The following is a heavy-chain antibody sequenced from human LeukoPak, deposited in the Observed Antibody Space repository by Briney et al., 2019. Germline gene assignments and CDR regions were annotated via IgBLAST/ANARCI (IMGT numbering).Heavy chain of an antibody. CDR2: ISDDGRNK. J-gene: IGHJ4*02. CDR3: AKDRETTASGTFDY. V-gene: IGHV3-30*18. Sequence: GGSLRLSCAASGFTFSSYAMSWVRQAPGKGLEWVAVISDDGRNKNYADSVKGRFTISRDNSNNTLYLQMNSLRAEDTGVYYCAKDRETTASGTFDYWGQGTLVTVSS. CDR1: GFTFSSYA. D-gene: IGHD6-13*01.